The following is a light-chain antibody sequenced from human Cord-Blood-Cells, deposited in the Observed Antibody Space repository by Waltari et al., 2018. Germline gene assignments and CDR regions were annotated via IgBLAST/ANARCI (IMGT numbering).Light chain of an antibody. Sequence: DIQMTQSTSYLSASVGERVTITCQASQDISNYLNWYQQKPVKTPKLLIYDETNLETGVPSRFSGSGSGTDFTFTISSLQPEDIATYYCQQYYNLPRTFGPGTKVDIK. CDR3: QQYYNLPRT. CDR1: QDISNY. CDR2: DET. V-gene: IGKV1-33*01. J-gene: IGKJ3*01.